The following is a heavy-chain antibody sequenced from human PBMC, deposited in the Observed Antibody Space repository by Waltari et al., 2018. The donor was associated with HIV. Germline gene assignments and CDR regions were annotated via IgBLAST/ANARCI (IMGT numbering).Heavy chain of an antibody. CDR3: AKDSNYDSSGPIDY. V-gene: IGHV3-23*01. CDR2: VSGSVAST. CDR1: GFTFSSYA. Sequence: EVQLLESGGGLVQPGGSVRLSCAASGFTFSSYAMSWVRQAPGKGLGWVSGVSGSVASTYYADSGKGRFTISRDNSKNTLYLQMNRLRADDTAVYYCAKDSNYDSSGPIDYWGQGTLVTVSS. D-gene: IGHD3-22*01. J-gene: IGHJ4*02.